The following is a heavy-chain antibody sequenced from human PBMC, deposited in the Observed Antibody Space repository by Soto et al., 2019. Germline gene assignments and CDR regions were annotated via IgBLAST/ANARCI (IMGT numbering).Heavy chain of an antibody. Sequence: SVKVSCKASGYTFTSYYMHWVRQAPGQGLEWMGIINPSGGSTSYAQKFQGRVTMTRDTSISTAYMELSRLRSDDTAVYYCARDSPYSSPTDYWGQGTLVTVSS. D-gene: IGHD6-13*01. CDR2: INPSGGST. V-gene: IGHV1-46*01. J-gene: IGHJ4*02. CDR3: ARDSPYSSPTDY. CDR1: GYTFTSYY.